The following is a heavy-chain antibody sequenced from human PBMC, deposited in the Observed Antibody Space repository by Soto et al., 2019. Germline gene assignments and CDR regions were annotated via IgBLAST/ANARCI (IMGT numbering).Heavy chain of an antibody. CDR3: ARRYSSGYYGWYFDL. Sequence: QLQLQESGPGLVKPSETLSLTCTVSGGSISSSSYYWGWIRQPPGKGLEWIGSIYYSGSTYYNPSLKRRVTISVDTSKNQSSLKLSSVTAADTAVYYCARRYSSGYYGWYFDLWGRGTLVTVSS. D-gene: IGHD3-22*01. CDR2: IYYSGST. CDR1: GGSISSSSYY. V-gene: IGHV4-39*01. J-gene: IGHJ2*01.